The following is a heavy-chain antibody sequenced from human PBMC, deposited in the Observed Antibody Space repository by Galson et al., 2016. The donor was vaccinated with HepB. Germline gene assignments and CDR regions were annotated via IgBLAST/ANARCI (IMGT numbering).Heavy chain of an antibody. J-gene: IGHJ5*02. CDR1: GFNFDNFA. CDR3: AKDSGAVAKTRFLS. Sequence: SLRLSCASSGFNFDNFAMGWVRQAPGKGLEWVSSISSSGATYYADSVKGRFIISRDNSNNTVYVQMSSLRAEDTAIYYCAKDSGAVAKTRFLSWGRGTLVTVSS. V-gene: IGHV3-23*01. CDR2: ISSSGAT. D-gene: IGHD6-19*01.